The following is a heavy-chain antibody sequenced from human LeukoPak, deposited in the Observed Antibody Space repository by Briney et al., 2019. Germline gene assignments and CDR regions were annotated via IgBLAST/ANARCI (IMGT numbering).Heavy chain of an antibody. CDR1: GSTCSTFG. V-gene: IGHV3-30*03. CDR2: ISYDGSEK. D-gene: IGHD1-26*01. Sequence: RGPLTRSCAPSGSTCSTFGIHGVPQAPDKGLEWLAFISYDGSEKYYADSVKGRFTISRDNSENTLYLQMDSLRAEDTAVYYCALQGGSGRKDFDYWGQGTLVTVSS. CDR3: ALQGGSGRKDFDY. J-gene: IGHJ4*02.